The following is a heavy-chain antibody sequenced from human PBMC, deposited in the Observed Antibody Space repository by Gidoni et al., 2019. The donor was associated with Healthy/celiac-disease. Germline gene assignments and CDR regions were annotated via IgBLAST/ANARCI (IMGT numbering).Heavy chain of an antibody. J-gene: IGHJ3*02. D-gene: IGHD3-10*01. CDR3: ARHLLLLWFGELEPLGAFDI. V-gene: IGHV4-39*01. CDR1: GGSLSSSSYY. Sequence: QLQLQESGPGLVKPSYTLSLTCTVSGGSLSSSSYYWGWIRQPPGTGLEWSGSIYYSGRTSYTPSLKSRVTISVDTSKNQFSLKLSSVTAADTAVYYCARHLLLLWFGELEPLGAFDIWGQGTMVTVSS. CDR2: IYYSGRT.